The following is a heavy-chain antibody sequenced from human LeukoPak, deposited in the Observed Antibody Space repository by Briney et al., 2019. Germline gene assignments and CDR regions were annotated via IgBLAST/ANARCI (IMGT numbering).Heavy chain of an antibody. V-gene: IGHV1-46*01. CDR2: INPSGGST. J-gene: IGHJ4*02. D-gene: IGHD3-10*01. CDR3: ARDLSGTYYYGSGSSNFTD. CDR1: GYTFTSYY. Sequence: ASVKVSCKASGYTFTSYYMHWVRQAPGQGLEWMGIINPSGGSTSYAQKFQGRVTMTRDMSTSTVYMELSSLRSEDTAVYYCARDLSGTYYYGSGSSNFTDWGQGTLVTVSS.